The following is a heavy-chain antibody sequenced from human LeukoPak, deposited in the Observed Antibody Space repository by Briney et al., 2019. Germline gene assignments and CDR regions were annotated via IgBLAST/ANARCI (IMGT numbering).Heavy chain of an antibody. CDR2: MNPNSGNT. D-gene: IGHD6-19*01. J-gene: IGHJ1*01. CDR3: ARGLESIAVAGTSFQH. CDR1: GYTFTSYD. V-gene: IGHV1-8*01. Sequence: ASVKVSRKASGYTFTSYDINWVRQATGQGLEWMGWMNPNSGNTGYAQKFQGRVTMTRNTSISTAYMELSSLRSEDTAVYYCARGLESIAVAGTSFQHWGQGTLVTVSS.